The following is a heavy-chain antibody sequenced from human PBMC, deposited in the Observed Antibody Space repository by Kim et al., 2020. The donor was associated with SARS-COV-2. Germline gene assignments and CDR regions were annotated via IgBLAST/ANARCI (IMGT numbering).Heavy chain of an antibody. Sequence: ASVKVSCKASGYTFTSYAMHWVRQAPGQRLEWMGWINAGNGNTKYSQKFQGIVTITRDTSASTAYMELSSLRSEDTAVYYCARELGGSKQGSFDYWGQGTLVTVSS. CDR2: INAGNGNT. CDR3: ARELGGSKQGSFDY. D-gene: IGHD3-16*01. CDR1: GYTFTSYA. J-gene: IGHJ4*02. V-gene: IGHV1-3*01.